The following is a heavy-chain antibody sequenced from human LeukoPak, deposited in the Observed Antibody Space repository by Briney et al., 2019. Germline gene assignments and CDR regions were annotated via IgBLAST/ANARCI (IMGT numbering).Heavy chain of an antibody. CDR2: IYTSGST. V-gene: IGHV4-4*07. CDR3: ARAPADLRFLEWLVFDY. CDR1: GGSISSYY. J-gene: IGHJ4*02. D-gene: IGHD3-3*01. Sequence: PSETLSLTCTVSGGSISSYYWSWIRQPAGKGLEWIGRIYTSGSTNYNPSLKSRVTISVDTSKNQFSLKLSSVTAADTAVYYCARAPADLRFLEWLVFDYWGQGTLVTVSS.